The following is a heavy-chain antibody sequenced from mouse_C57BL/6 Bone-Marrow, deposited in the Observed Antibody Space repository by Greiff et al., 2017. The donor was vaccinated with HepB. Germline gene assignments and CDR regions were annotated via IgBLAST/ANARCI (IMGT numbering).Heavy chain of an antibody. V-gene: IGHV1-69*01. CDR2: IDPSDSYT. Sequence: VQLKQPGAELVMPGASVKLSCKASGYTFTSYWMHWVKQRPGQGLEWIGEIDPSDSYTNYNQKFKGKSTLTVDKSSSTAYMQLSSLTSEDSAVYYCAREGDYWGQGTSVTVSA. J-gene: IGHJ4*01. CDR1: GYTFTSYW. CDR3: AREGDY.